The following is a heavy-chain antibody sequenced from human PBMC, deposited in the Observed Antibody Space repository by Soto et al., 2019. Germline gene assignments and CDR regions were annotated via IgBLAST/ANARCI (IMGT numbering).Heavy chain of an antibody. D-gene: IGHD2-2*01. CDR1: GYTFTSYY. Sequence: ASVKVSCKASGYTFTSYYMHWVRQAPGQGLEWMGIINPSGGSTSYAQKFQGRVTMTRDKSTSTAYMELSSLRSEDTAVYYCARLPIVVVPAAMRLDYYYYGMDVWGQGTTVTVSS. V-gene: IGHV1-46*01. CDR2: INPSGGST. CDR3: ARLPIVVVPAAMRLDYYYYGMDV. J-gene: IGHJ6*02.